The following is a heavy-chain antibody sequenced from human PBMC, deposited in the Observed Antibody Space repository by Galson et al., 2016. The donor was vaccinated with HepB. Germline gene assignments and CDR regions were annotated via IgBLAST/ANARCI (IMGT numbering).Heavy chain of an antibody. D-gene: IGHD1-20*01. CDR2: ISAYNGNT. Sequence: SVKVSCKASGYIFSNFGVSWVRQAPGQGLEWLGWISAYNGNTKYAQKLQGRLSMTTDTSTSTAYMELRSLRSDDTAVYYCAREPAPITGILLDFWGQGTLIIVSS. CDR1: GYIFSNFG. V-gene: IGHV1-18*01. CDR3: AREPAPITGILLDF. J-gene: IGHJ4*02.